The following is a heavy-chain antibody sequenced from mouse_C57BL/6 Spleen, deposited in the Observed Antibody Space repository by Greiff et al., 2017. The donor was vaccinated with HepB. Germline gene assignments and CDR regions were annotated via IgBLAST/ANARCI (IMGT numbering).Heavy chain of an antibody. J-gene: IGHJ4*01. CDR1: GYSITSGYY. CDR2: ISYDGSN. V-gene: IGHV3-6*01. D-gene: IGHD2-12*01. Sequence: VQLQQSGPGLVKPSQSLSLTCSVSGYSITSGYYWNWIRQFPGNKLEWMGYISYDGSNNYNPSLKNRISITRDTSKNQSFLKLNSVTTEDTADYYCAESNDGYAMDYWGQGTSVTVSS. CDR3: AESNDGYAMDY.